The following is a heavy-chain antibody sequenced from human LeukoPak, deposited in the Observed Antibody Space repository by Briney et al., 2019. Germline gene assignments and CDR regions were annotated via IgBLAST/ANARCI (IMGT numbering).Heavy chain of an antibody. Sequence: GGSLRLSCAASGFTLDKFAMTWVRQAPGNGLEWVSVISSSGHTTYFADSVKGRFTISRDNSKNTLYLQMDSLRPDDTALYYCARATPALDYWGQGTLVTVSS. CDR3: ARATPALDY. CDR2: ISSSGHTT. V-gene: IGHV3-23*01. J-gene: IGHJ4*02. D-gene: IGHD2-15*01. CDR1: GFTLDKFA.